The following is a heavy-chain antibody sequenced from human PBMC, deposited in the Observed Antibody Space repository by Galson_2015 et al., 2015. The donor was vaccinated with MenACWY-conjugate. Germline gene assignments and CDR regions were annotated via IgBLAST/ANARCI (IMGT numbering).Heavy chain of an antibody. V-gene: IGHV3-7*01. CDR3: AREAQHSNWYLDL. D-gene: IGHD2-15*01. J-gene: IGHJ2*01. CDR1: EFTLNSHW. CDR2: IKKDGSAK. Sequence: SLRLSCAASEFTLNSHWMSWVRQAPGKGLEWVADIKKDGSAKVYADSVKGRFTVSRDNSKNTLYLQMNYLRPEDTAVYYCAREAQHSNWYLDLWGRGTLVTVSS.